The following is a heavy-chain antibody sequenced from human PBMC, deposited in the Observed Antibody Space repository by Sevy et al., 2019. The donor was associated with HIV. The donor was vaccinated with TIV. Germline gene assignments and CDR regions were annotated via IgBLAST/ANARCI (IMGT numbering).Heavy chain of an antibody. CDR3: ARLRGIVGTPFDY. CDR2: IYVGDSDI. CDR1: GYSFTSYW. D-gene: IGHD1-26*01. Sequence: GESLKISCKGSGYSFTSYWIAWVRQMPGKGLEWMGIIYVGDSDIRYSPSFQGQVTIPADKPISTAYLQWSSLKAPDTAMYYCARLRGIVGTPFDYWGQGTLVTVSS. V-gene: IGHV5-51*01. J-gene: IGHJ4*02.